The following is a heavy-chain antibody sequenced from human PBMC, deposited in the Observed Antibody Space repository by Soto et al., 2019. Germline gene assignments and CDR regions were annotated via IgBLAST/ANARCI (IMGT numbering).Heavy chain of an antibody. Sequence: QVQLVESGGGVGQPGRSLRLSCAASGFTFSSYGMHWVRQAPGKGLEWGAVISYDGSNKYYADSLKGRFTVSRDNSKNTLYLQMSSLRAEDTAVYYCVKDGSSGWPYYYGMDVWGQGTTVTVSS. CDR3: VKDGSSGWPYYYGMDV. CDR2: ISYDGSNK. J-gene: IGHJ6*02. D-gene: IGHD6-19*01. CDR1: GFTFSSYG. V-gene: IGHV3-30*18.